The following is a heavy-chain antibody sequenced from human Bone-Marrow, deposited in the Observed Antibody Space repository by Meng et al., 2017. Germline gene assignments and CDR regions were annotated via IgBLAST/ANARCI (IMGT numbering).Heavy chain of an antibody. CDR1: GFTFDESA. CDR2: ISWNSGNI. Sequence: SLKISCAASGFTFDESAMQRVRQAPGKGLEWVSGISWNSGNIGYEDSVKGRFTISRDNAKNSLYLQMNSLRAEDTALYYCAKVKYKSGAYYFDHWGQGTLVTVSS. CDR3: AKVKYKSGAYYFDH. V-gene: IGHV3-9*01. J-gene: IGHJ4*02. D-gene: IGHD3-10*01.